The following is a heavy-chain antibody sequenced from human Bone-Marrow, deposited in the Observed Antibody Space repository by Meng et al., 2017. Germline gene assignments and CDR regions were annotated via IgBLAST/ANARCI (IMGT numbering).Heavy chain of an antibody. CDR3: ARGYSSGWYRAP. V-gene: IGHV4-38-2*01. CDR1: GYSISSGYY. CDR2: IYHTGAT. D-gene: IGHD6-19*01. J-gene: IGHJ5*02. Sequence: SETLSLTCAVSGYSISSGYYWGWVRQPPGKGLEWIGSIYHTGATYYNPSLKSRVTISVDTSTNQFSLKVTSVTAADTAVYYCARGYSSGWYRAPWGQGTLVTVSS.